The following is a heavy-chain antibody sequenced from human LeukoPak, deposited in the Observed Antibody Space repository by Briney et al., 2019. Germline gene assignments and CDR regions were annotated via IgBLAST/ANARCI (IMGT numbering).Heavy chain of an antibody. CDR1: GFSVSSNY. Sequence: AGSLSLSCAASGFSVSSNYMSWVRHPQGKGLEWDSLIYSVGTKNYPDPLKGRFTTSRHNSKNTLYLQMDSLRAEDTAVYFCATRAEGYYYGSGSYYGMDVWGQGTTVTVSS. J-gene: IGHJ6*02. CDR2: IYSVGTK. D-gene: IGHD3-10*01. CDR3: ATRAEGYYYGSGSYYGMDV. V-gene: IGHV3-66*01.